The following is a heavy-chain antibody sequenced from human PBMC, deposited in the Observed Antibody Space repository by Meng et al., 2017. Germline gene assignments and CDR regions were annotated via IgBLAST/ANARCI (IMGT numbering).Heavy chain of an antibody. Sequence: GESLKISCAASGFTFSSYGMHWVRQAPGKGLEWVAVIWYDGSNKYYADSVKGRFTIYRDNSKNTMYLQMNSLRAEDTAVYYCARETAYDYDYCWGSYRSPPNVWGQGTMVTVSS. CDR2: IWYDGSNK. V-gene: IGHV3-33*01. J-gene: IGHJ6*02. D-gene: IGHD3-16*02. CDR1: GFTFSSYG. CDR3: ARETAYDYDYCWGSYRSPPNV.